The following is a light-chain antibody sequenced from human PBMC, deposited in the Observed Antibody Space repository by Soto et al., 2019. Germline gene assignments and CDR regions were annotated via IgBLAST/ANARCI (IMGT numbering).Light chain of an antibody. V-gene: IGLV2-14*02. CDR2: EVS. Sequence: QSALTQPASVSGSPGQSITISCTGTNSDLGSYNLVSWFQQHPGKVPKLMIYEVSKRPSGVPDRFSGSKSGNTASLTVSGLQAEDEADYYCSSYAGSNNPFVFGTGTKLTVL. CDR3: SSYAGSNNPFV. J-gene: IGLJ1*01. CDR1: NSDLGSYNL.